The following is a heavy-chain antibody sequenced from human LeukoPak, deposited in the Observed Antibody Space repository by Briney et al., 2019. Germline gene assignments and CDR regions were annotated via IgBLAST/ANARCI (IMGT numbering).Heavy chain of an antibody. Sequence: GGSLRLSCAASGFSFSSYAMSWVRQAPGRGLEWVSGMSATAGGRYYGDLVKGRFTISRDNSKNILYLQMNSLTAEDTAVYYCAKDQIYGDGGASDVWGQGTMVTVSS. J-gene: IGHJ3*01. CDR1: GFSFSSYA. D-gene: IGHD4-17*01. CDR3: AKDQIYGDGGASDV. CDR2: MSATAGGR. V-gene: IGHV3-23*01.